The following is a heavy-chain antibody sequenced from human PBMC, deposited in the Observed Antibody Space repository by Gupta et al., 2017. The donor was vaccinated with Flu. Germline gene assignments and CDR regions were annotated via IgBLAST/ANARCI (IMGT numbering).Heavy chain of an antibody. J-gene: IGHJ4*02. CDR3: ARARSAGTPPSYSFDY. V-gene: IGHV3-30*14. CDR1: GLTFGNYF. CDR2: ISYDGSND. Sequence: QVQLVGSGGGVVQPGRSLRLPCAASGLTFGNYFMYWVRPGPGKGREGVAAISYDGSNDFHADSVKGRFTISRDNSKDTLYFILNSLRAEDTAVYYCARARSAGTPPSYSFDYWGQGTLVTVSS. D-gene: IGHD2-15*01.